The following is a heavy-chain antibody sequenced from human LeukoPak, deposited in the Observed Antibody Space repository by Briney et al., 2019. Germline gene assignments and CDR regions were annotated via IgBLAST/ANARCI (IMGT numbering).Heavy chain of an antibody. J-gene: IGHJ4*02. V-gene: IGHV4-4*07. CDR3: ARARSPNIAVAGACFDY. D-gene: IGHD6-19*01. Sequence: SETLSLTCTVSDVSISTYYWNWIRQPAGKGLEWIGRIYTSGNTNYSPSLKSRITMSVGTSKNQFSLNLSSVTAADTAVYYCARARSPNIAVAGACFDYWGQGILVTVSS. CDR1: DVSISTYY. CDR2: IYTSGNT.